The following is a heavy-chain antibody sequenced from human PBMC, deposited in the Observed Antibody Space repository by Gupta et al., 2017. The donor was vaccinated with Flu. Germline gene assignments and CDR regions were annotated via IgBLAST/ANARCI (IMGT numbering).Heavy chain of an antibody. CDR1: GYTFTSYA. CDR2: INAGNGNT. Sequence: QVQLVQSGAEVKKPVASVKVSCKASGYTFTSYAMHWVRQAPGQRLEWMGWINAGNGNTKYSQKFQGRVTITRDTSASTAYMELSSLRSEDTAVYYCARDRPIHNLYYFDYWGQGTLVTVSS. V-gene: IGHV1-3*01. J-gene: IGHJ4*02. CDR3: ARDRPIHNLYYFDY. D-gene: IGHD1-1*01.